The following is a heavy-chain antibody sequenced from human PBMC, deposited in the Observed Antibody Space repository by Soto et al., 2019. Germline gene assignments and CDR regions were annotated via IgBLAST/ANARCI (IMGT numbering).Heavy chain of an antibody. J-gene: IGHJ6*02. D-gene: IGHD1-7*01. V-gene: IGHV4-30-4*01. CDR1: GGSISSGDYY. CDR2: IYYSGNT. Sequence: PSETLSLTCTVSGGSISSGDYYWRWIRQHPGKGLEWIGYIYYSGNTDYTPSLKNRLTISVDRSQNQFSLRLSSVTAADTAVYYCAGAKWNSYYYGMDVWGQGTTVTVSS. CDR3: AGAKWNSYYYGMDV.